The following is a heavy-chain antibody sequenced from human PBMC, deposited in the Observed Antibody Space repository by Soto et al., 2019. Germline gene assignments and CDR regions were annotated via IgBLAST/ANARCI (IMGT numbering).Heavy chain of an antibody. Sequence: QVQLVESGGGVVQPGRSLRLSCAASGFTFSSYGMHWVRQAPGKGLDWVAVISYDGRKKYYTDSVKGRFTISRDNSKNTLFLQMNSLRAEDTAVYFCARGAEFQVLDRDYFYGMDVWGQGTTVSVSS. V-gene: IGHV3-30*03. CDR2: ISYDGRKK. CDR1: GFTFSSYG. D-gene: IGHD2-2*02. CDR3: ARGAEFQVLDRDYFYGMDV. J-gene: IGHJ6*02.